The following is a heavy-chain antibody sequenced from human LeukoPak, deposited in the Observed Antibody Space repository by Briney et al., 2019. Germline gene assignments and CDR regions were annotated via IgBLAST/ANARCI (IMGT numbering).Heavy chain of an antibody. D-gene: IGHD3-10*01. CDR1: GGSISNYY. Sequence: SETLSLTCSVSGGSISNYYWSWIRQPPGKGLEWIGYNHYSGRTNYNPSLKSRVTISVDTSKNQFSLKLSSVTAADTAVYYCARVVQWFGESYYLDYWGQGTLVTVSS. J-gene: IGHJ4*02. CDR2: NHYSGRT. V-gene: IGHV4-59*01. CDR3: ARVVQWFGESYYLDY.